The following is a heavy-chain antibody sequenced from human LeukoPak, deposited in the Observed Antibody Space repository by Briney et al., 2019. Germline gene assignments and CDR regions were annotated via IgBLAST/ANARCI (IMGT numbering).Heavy chain of an antibody. V-gene: IGHV3-66*01. D-gene: IGHD5-24*01. CDR3: ARVDDADGWFDP. J-gene: IGHJ5*02. CDR1: GFTVSSNY. CDR2: IYSGGTT. Sequence: GSLRLSCAASGFTVSSNYMSWVRQAPGKGLEYVSVIYSGGTTYYADSVRGRFIISREHSKNTLYLQMNGLRAEDTAVYYCARVDDADGWFDPWGQGTLVTVSS.